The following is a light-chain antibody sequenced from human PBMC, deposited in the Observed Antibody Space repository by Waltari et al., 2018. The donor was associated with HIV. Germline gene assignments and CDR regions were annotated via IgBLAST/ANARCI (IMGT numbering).Light chain of an antibody. V-gene: IGKV3-15*01. CDR3: QQYNDWPRT. CDR2: GAS. Sequence: EIVMTQSPATLSVSPGERATLSCRASQSVRSNLAWYQQKPGQAPRLLSFGASNRATGIPARFSGGGSGTDFTLSISSLQSEDFALYYCQQYNDWPRTFGQGTKVEIK. J-gene: IGKJ1*01. CDR1: QSVRSN.